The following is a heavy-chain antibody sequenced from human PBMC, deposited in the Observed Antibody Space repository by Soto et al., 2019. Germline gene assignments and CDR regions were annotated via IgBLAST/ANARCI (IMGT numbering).Heavy chain of an antibody. CDR2: IIPIFGTA. CDR1: GGTFSSYA. J-gene: IGHJ6*02. V-gene: IGHV1-69*13. D-gene: IGHD2-2*01. CDR3: AREGYCSSTSCYEVRYYYYYGMDV. Sequence: ASVKVSCKASGGTFSSYAISWVRQAPGQGLEWMGGIIPIFGTANYAQKFQGRVTITADESTSTAYMELSSLRSEDTAVYYCAREGYCSSTSCYEVRYYYYYGMDVWGQGTTVTVSS.